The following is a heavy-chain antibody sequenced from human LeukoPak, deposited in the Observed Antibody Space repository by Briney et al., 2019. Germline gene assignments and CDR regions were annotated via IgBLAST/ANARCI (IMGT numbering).Heavy chain of an antibody. J-gene: IGHJ5*02. CDR1: GFTFSAYA. CDR2: ISASGSST. Sequence: GGSLRLSCVASGFTFSAYAMSWVRQAPGRGLEWVSGISASGSSTYYADSVEGRFTISRDNSKNTLYLQMNSLRAEDTAVYYCAKHLGWGPSGSNWFDPWGQGTLVTVSS. CDR3: AKHLGWGPSGSNWFDP. V-gene: IGHV3-23*01. D-gene: IGHD6-25*01.